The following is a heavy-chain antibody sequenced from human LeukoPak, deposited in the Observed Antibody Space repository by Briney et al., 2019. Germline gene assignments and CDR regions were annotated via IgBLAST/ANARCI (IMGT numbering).Heavy chain of an antibody. CDR3: AREDYGSGNYGVDL. V-gene: IGHV3-48*02. CDR2: ISSSSSTI. Sequence: GGSLRLSCAASGFTFSRYSMNWVRQAPGKGLEWVSYISSSSSTIYYADSVKGRFTISRDNAKNSLYLQMNSLRDEDTAVYYCAREDYGSGNYGVDLWGQGTLVTVSS. CDR1: GFTFSRYS. D-gene: IGHD3-10*01. J-gene: IGHJ5*02.